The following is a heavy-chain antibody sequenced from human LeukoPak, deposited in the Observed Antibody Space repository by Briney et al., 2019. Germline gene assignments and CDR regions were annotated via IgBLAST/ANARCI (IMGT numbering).Heavy chain of an antibody. D-gene: IGHD3-3*01. V-gene: IGHV4-59*01. J-gene: IGHJ4*02. CDR3: ARRWSGYYAFDY. CDR2: IYYSGST. Sequence: SETLSLTCTVSGGSISSYYWSWIRQPPGKGLEWIGYIYYSGSTNYNPSLKSRVTISVDTSKNQFSLKLSSVTAADTAVYYCARRWSGYYAFDYWGQGTLVTVSS. CDR1: GGSISSYY.